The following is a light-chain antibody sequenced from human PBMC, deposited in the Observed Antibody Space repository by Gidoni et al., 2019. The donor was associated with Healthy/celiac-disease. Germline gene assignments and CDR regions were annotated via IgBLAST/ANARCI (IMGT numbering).Light chain of an antibody. Sequence: EIVLTQSPATLSLSPVERATLSCRASQSVSSYLAWYQQKPGQAPRLLIYDASNRATGIPARFRGSGSGTDFTLTISSLEPEDFAVYYCQQRSNGPLLTFXGXTKVEIK. V-gene: IGKV3-11*01. J-gene: IGKJ4*01. CDR3: QQRSNGPLLT. CDR2: DAS. CDR1: QSVSSY.